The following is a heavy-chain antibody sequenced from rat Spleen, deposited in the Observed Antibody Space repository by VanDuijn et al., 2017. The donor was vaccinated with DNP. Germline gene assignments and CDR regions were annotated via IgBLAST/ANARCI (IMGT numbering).Heavy chain of an antibody. V-gene: IGHV5S10*01. CDR1: GFTFSNSD. D-gene: IGHD1-12*01. Sequence: EVQLVESGGGLVQPGRSMKLSCAASGFTFSNSDMAWVRQAPKKGLEWVATIIYDGSRTYYRDSVKGRFTISRDNAKNTLHLQMDSLRSEETPTYYVTTLNFYASLSEYFDYWGKGVMVTVSS. J-gene: IGHJ2*01. CDR3: TTLNFYASLSEYFDY. CDR2: IIYDGSRT.